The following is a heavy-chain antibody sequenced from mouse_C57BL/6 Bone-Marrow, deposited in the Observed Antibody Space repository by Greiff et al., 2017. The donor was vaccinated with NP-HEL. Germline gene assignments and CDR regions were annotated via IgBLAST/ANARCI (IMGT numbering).Heavy chain of an antibody. V-gene: IGHV1-85*01. D-gene: IGHD1-1*01. J-gene: IGHJ4*01. CDR3: ARPTVVYYYAMDY. CDR1: GYTFTSYD. CDR2: IYPRDGST. Sequence: QVQLQQSGPELVKPGASVKLSCKASGYTFTSYDINWVKQRPGQGLEWIGWIYPRDGSTKYNEKLKGKATLTVDTSSSTAYMELHSLTSEDSAVYFCARPTVVYYYAMDYWGQGTSVTVSS.